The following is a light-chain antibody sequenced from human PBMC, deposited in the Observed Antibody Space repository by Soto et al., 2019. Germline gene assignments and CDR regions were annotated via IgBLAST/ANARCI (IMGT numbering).Light chain of an antibody. CDR2: GAS. V-gene: IGKV3-20*01. CDR1: QSVSSSY. Sequence: LACRASQSVSSSYLAWYQQKPGQTPRLLIYGASSRATGVPDRFIGSGSGTDVTRTRIRLEPGDFVLYYCRHYSVSRRTFGEGTKLEIK. CDR3: RHYSVSRRT. J-gene: IGKJ4*01.